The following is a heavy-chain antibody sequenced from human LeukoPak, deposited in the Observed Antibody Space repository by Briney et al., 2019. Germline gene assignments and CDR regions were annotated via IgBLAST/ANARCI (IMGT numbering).Heavy chain of an antibody. CDR1: GFSFSSYG. CDR2: IRSDGSNK. Sequence: GGSLRLSCAGSGFSFSSYGMHWVRQAPGKGLEWMAFIRSDGSNKYYADSMKGRFTISRDNSKNTLYLQMNSLRAEDTAVYYCAKPRDRYSSGWYLDYWGQGTLVTVSS. D-gene: IGHD6-19*01. V-gene: IGHV3-30*02. CDR3: AKPRDRYSSGWYLDY. J-gene: IGHJ4*02.